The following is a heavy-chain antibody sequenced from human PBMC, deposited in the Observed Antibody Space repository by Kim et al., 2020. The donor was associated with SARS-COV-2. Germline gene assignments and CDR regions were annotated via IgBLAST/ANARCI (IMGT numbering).Heavy chain of an antibody. V-gene: IGHV3-11*05. Sequence: GGSLRLSCAASGFTFSDYYMSWIRQAPGKGLEWVSYISSSSSYTNYADSVKGRFTISRDNAKNSLYLQMNSLRAEDTAVYYCARDGDYYDSSGYYYDYWGQGTLVTVSS. D-gene: IGHD3-22*01. CDR2: ISSSSSYT. CDR3: ARDGDYYDSSGYYYDY. CDR1: GFTFSDYY. J-gene: IGHJ4*02.